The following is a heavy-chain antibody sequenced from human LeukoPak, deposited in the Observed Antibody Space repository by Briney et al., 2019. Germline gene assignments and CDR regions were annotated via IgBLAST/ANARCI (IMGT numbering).Heavy chain of an antibody. D-gene: IGHD6-13*01. J-gene: IGHJ4*02. Sequence: PSETLSLTCTVSGGSISSYYWSWIRQPPGKGLEWIGYIYYSGSTNYNPSLKSRVTISVDTSKNQFSLKLSSVTAADTAEYYCARDRRAAGTVVDYFDYWGQGTLVTVSS. CDR1: GGSISSYY. CDR3: ARDRRAAGTVVDYFDY. CDR2: IYYSGST. V-gene: IGHV4-59*01.